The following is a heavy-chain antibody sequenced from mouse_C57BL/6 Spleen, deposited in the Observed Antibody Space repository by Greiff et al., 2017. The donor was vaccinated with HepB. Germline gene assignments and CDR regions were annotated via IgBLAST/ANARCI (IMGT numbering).Heavy chain of an antibody. J-gene: IGHJ4*01. CDR2: IYPRSGNT. V-gene: IGHV1-81*01. D-gene: IGHD2-3*01. Sequence: QVQLKESGAELARPGASVKLSCKASGYTFTSYGISWVKQRTGQGLEWIGEIYPRSGNTYYNEKFKGKATLTADKSSSTAYMELRSLTSEDSAVYFCARDGYYPYYYAMDYWGQGTSVTVSS. CDR1: GYTFTSYG. CDR3: ARDGYYPYYYAMDY.